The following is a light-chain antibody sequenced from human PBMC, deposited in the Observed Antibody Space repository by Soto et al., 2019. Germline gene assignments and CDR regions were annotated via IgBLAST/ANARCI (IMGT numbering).Light chain of an antibody. J-gene: IGKJ1*01. Sequence: DIVMTQSPDSLAVSLGERATINCKTSQSVLYSSINKNPLAWYQHKPGQPPKLLIHWASTRESGVPDRFSGSGSGTDFTLTIGSLQAEDVAVYYCQQYYSTPWTFGQGTKVEIK. CDR1: QSVLYSSINKNP. CDR2: WAS. CDR3: QQYYSTPWT. V-gene: IGKV4-1*01.